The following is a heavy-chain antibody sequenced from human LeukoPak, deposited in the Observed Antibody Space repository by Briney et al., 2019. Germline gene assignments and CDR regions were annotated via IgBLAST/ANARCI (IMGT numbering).Heavy chain of an antibody. D-gene: IGHD6-6*01. Sequence: GGSLRLSCAASGFTFSDAWMTWVRQAPGKGLEWVSAISGSGGSTYYADSVKGRFTISRDNSKNTLYLQMNSLRAEDTAVYYCAKGSSSCDYWGQGTLVTVSS. CDR1: GFTFSDAW. CDR2: ISGSGGST. V-gene: IGHV3-23*01. CDR3: AKGSSSCDY. J-gene: IGHJ4*02.